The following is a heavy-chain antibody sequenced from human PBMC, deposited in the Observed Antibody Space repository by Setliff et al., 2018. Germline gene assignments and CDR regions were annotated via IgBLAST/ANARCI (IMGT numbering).Heavy chain of an antibody. Sequence: SETLSLTCTVSGDSISDASIMAWIRQPPGKGLEFIGYVFYNGAAKYDPSLKSRVTMSVDTSKTQFSLKLNSMTTADTAMYYCARGGTYRYFDYWGQGALVTVSS. CDR3: ARGGTYRYFDY. J-gene: IGHJ4*02. CDR2: VFYNGAA. CDR1: GDSISDAS. D-gene: IGHD3-16*02. V-gene: IGHV4-59*01.